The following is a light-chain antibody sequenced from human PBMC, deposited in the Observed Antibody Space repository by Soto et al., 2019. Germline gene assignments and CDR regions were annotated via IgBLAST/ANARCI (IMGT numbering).Light chain of an antibody. V-gene: IGLV2-14*03. CDR2: DVN. J-gene: IGLJ1*01. CDR3: SSYTSSAPFYV. CDR1: STDVDGYDY. Sequence: QSLLPQPSSVSGSPGQSITISCTGASTDVDGYDYVSWYQQHPGQAPKLMIYDVNNRPSGVSYRFSGSKSGDTASLTISGLQAEDDADYYCSSYTSSAPFYVFGTGTKVTVL.